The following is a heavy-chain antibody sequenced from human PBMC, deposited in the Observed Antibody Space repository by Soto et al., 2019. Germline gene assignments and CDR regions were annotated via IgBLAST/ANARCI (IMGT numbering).Heavy chain of an antibody. Sequence: AETLCLTCIFSRYSINIGHYWGCIRQPPVRGLEWIGSVYHDGSSYYKSSLKRRVAISIDRSKNQFSLNLSSVTAADTAIYYCARDRRFYASSWSQVYDSFDIWGPGTVVTVSS. V-gene: IGHV4-38-2*02. CDR2: VYHDGSS. J-gene: IGHJ3*02. D-gene: IGHD6-13*01. CDR1: RYSINIGHY. CDR3: ARDRRFYASSWSQVYDSFDI.